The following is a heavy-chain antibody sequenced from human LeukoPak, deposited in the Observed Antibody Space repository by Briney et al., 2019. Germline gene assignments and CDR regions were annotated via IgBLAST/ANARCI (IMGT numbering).Heavy chain of an antibody. CDR3: ARHGGYSGYDGGVYFDY. CDR1: GGSITSYY. J-gene: IGHJ4*02. V-gene: IGHV4-59*08. D-gene: IGHD5-12*01. Sequence: SETLFLTCTVSGGSITSYYWTWIRQPPGKGLEWIGYIYYSGSTNYNPSLKSRVTISVDTSKNQFSLKLSSVTAADTAVYYCARHGGYSGYDGGVYFDYWGQGTLVTVSS. CDR2: IYYSGST.